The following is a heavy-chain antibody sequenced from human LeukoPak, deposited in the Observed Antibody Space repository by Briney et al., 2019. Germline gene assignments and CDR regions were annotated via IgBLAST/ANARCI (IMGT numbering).Heavy chain of an antibody. Sequence: PGGSVRLSCAASGFTVNDYGMSWVRQAPGKALEWVSAITSGGGTTYYAGSVKGRFTISRDNSKNTLYLQMNSLRAEDTAVYYCARDPPRAAWVFDYWGQGTLVSVSS. CDR2: ITSGGGTT. J-gene: IGHJ4*02. D-gene: IGHD6-25*01. CDR1: GFTVNDYG. CDR3: ARDPPRAAWVFDY. V-gene: IGHV3-23*01.